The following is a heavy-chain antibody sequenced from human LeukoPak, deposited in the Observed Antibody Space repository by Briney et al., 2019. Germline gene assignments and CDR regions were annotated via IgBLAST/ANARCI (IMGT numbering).Heavy chain of an antibody. J-gene: IGHJ4*02. CDR2: IRSKAYGGTT. V-gene: IGHV3-49*03. Sequence: GGSLRLSCTASGFTFGDYAMSWFRQAPGKGLEWVGFIRSKAYGGTTEYAASVKGRFTISRDDSKSIAYLQMNSLKTEDTAVYYCTRRSGGTGTTLGYWGQGTLVTVSS. CDR1: GFTFGDYA. D-gene: IGHD1-1*01. CDR3: TRRSGGTGTTLGY.